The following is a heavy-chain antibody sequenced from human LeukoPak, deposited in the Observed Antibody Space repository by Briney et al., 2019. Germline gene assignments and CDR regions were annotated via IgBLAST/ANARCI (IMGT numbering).Heavy chain of an antibody. Sequence: VKVSFKASGXXXXIXXISWVXXAPGQXXXXMGWISAYNGNTNYAQKLQGRVTMTTDTSTSTAYMELRSLRSDDTAVYYCARDLTGSSGWYSNWGQGTLVTVSS. J-gene: IGHJ4*02. D-gene: IGHD6-19*01. CDR3: ARDLTGSSGWYSN. CDR2: ISAYNGNT. CDR1: GXXXXIXX. V-gene: IGHV1-18*01.